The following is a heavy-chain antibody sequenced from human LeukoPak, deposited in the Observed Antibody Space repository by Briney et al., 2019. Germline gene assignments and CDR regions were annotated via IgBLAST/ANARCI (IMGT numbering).Heavy chain of an antibody. Sequence: ASVKVSCKASGYTFTGYYMHWVRQAPGQGLEWMGWINPNSGNTGYAQKFQGRVTMTRNTSISTAYMELSSLRSEDTAVYYCARIPTVAGTPFDYWGQGTLVTVSS. CDR3: ARIPTVAGTPFDY. J-gene: IGHJ4*02. CDR1: GYTFTGYY. CDR2: INPNSGNT. V-gene: IGHV1-8*02. D-gene: IGHD6-19*01.